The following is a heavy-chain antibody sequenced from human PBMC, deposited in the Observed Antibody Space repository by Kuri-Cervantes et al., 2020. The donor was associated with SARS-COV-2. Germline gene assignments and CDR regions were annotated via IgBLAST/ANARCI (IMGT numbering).Heavy chain of an antibody. D-gene: IGHD5-24*01. V-gene: IGHV3-30*03. CDR3: ARDRRGGWLQLLGGDY. CDR2: ISYDGSNK. J-gene: IGHJ4*02. CDR1: GFTFSSYG. Sequence: GESLKISCAASGFTFSSYGMHWVRQAPGKGLEWVAVISYDGSNKYYADSVKGRFTISRDNSKNTLYLQMNSLRAEDTAVYYCARDRRGGWLQLLGGDYWGQGTLVPVAS.